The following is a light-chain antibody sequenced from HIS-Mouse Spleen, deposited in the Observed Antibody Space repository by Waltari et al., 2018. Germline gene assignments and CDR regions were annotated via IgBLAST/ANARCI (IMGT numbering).Light chain of an antibody. J-gene: IGLJ2*01. V-gene: IGLV3-10*01. Sequence: SYELTQPPSVSVSPGQTARLTCSGDALPKKYAYWYQQTSGQAPVLVIYEDSKRPSGTPERFSGSSSGTMATLTISGAQVEDEADYYCYSTDSSGNHRVFGGGTKLTVL. CDR1: ALPKKY. CDR3: YSTDSSGNHRV. CDR2: EDS.